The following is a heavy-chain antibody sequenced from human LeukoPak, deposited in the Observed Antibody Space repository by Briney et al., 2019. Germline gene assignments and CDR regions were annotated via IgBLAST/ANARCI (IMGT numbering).Heavy chain of an antibody. CDR2: IYYSGST. J-gene: IGHJ3*02. D-gene: IGHD1-26*01. CDR1: GGSISTYY. CDR3: ARHDPIVGTPDAFDI. V-gene: IGHV4-59*08. Sequence: SETLSLTCTVSGGSISTYYWSWIRQPPGKGLEWIAYIYYSGSTDYNPSLKSRVTMSLDTSKNQFSLKLSSVTAADTAVYYCARHDPIVGTPDAFDIWGQGTMVTVSS.